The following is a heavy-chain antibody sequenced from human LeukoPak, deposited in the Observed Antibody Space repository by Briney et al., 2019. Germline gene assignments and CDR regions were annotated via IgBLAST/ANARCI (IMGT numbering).Heavy chain of an antibody. CDR2: ISVSGGST. CDR1: GFTLSSYG. J-gene: IGHJ4*02. CDR3: AKDRRRHYYDSSGPY. Sequence: PGGCLRLSCAASGFTLSSYGMSWVRQAAGKGLEWVSAISVSGGSTYFASSVKGRFTISRANSNNTLYLQMNSLRTKDTAVYYCAKDRRRHYYDSSGPYWGQGTLVTVSS. D-gene: IGHD3-22*01. V-gene: IGHV3-23*01.